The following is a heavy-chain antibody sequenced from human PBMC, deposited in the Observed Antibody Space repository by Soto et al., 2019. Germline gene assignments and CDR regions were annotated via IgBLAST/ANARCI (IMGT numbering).Heavy chain of an antibody. CDR1: GYTFTIYY. D-gene: IGHD3-22*01. CDR3: ARDDHYYHSSGYPAPGDH. V-gene: IGHV1-46*01. J-gene: IGHJ4*02. Sequence: ALVKVACKASGYTFTIYYIHWVRQTNRQGLEWMGIINPSGGSTSYAQKFQGRVSMTRDTSTSTVNMELSSLISEDTAVYYCARDDHYYHSSGYPAPGDHWGQGTLVTSPQ. CDR2: INPSGGST.